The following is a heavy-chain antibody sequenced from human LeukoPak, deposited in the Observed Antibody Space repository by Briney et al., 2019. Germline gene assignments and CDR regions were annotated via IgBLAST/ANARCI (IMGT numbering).Heavy chain of an antibody. Sequence: GRSLRLSCAASGFTVSSNYMSWVRQAPGKGLEWVSVIYSGGSTYYADSVKGRFTISRDNSKNTLYLQMNSLRAEDTAVYYCARDPPGGYGMDVWGQGTTVTVSS. J-gene: IGHJ6*02. CDR3: ARDPPGGYGMDV. V-gene: IGHV3-66*01. CDR2: IYSGGST. CDR1: GFTVSSNY.